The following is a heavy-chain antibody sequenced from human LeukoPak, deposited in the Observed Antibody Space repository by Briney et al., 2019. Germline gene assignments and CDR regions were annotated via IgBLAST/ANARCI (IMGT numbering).Heavy chain of an antibody. CDR1: GFSISSYW. CDR3: TRDRTTITLFEL. J-gene: IGHJ4*02. CDR2: ISPEGSTT. V-gene: IGHV3-74*01. D-gene: IGHD4-11*01. Sequence: GGSLRLSCAASGFSISSYWMHWVRQVPGKGLVWVSRISPEGSTTGYADSVKGRFTASRDNARNTLYLQINSLRAEDSAVYYCTRDRTTITLFELWGQGTLVTVSS.